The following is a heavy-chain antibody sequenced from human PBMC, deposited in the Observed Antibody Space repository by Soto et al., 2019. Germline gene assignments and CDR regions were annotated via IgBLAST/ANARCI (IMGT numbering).Heavy chain of an antibody. J-gene: IGHJ6*02. V-gene: IGHV4-34*01. CDR1: GGSFSGYY. Sequence: SETLSLTCAVYGGSFSGYYWSWIRQPPGKGLEWIGEINHSGSTNYNPSLKSRVTISVDTSKNQFSLKLSSVTAADTAVYYCARAATRPTYYYYYGMDVWGQGTTVTVSS. CDR2: INHSGST. D-gene: IGHD2-15*01. CDR3: ARAATRPTYYYYYGMDV.